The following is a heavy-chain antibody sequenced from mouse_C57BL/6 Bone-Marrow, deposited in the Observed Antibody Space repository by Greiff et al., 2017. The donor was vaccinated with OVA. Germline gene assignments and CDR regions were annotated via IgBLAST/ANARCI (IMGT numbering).Heavy chain of an antibody. V-gene: IGHV1-5*01. D-gene: IGHD2-4*01. CDR1: GYTFTSYW. CDR3: TRVVDYDQDFDD. Sequence: VQLQQSGTVLARPGASVKMSCKTSGYTFTSYWMHWVKQRPGQGLEWIGAIYPGNSDTSYNQKFKGKAKLTAVTSASTAYMELSSLTNEDSAVYYCTRVVDYDQDFDDWGQGTTLTVSS. J-gene: IGHJ2*01. CDR2: IYPGNSDT.